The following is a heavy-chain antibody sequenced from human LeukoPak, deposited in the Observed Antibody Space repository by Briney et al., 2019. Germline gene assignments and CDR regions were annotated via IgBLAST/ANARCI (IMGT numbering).Heavy chain of an antibody. CDR3: ARLRVAAAGPDAFDI. V-gene: IGHV5-51*01. CDR2: IYPGDSDT. CDR1: GYSFTSYW. J-gene: IGHJ3*02. D-gene: IGHD6-13*01. Sequence: GESLKISCKGSGYSFTSYWIGWVRQMPGKGLEWMGIIYPGDSDTRYSPSFQGQVTISADKSISTAYLQWSSLKASDTAMYYCARLRVAAAGPDAFDIWGQGTMVTVSS.